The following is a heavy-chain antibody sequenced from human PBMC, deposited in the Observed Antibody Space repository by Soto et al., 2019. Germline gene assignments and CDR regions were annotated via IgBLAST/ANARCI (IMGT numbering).Heavy chain of an antibody. Sequence: PSETLSLTCTASGGSMNSYYWTWLRQPPGKGLEWVGFIHYGGGTVYNPALRSRVTVTVEASKKKCPLKLSSGTAADTAVYYCVGARYGGVSATCSESWGQGALVTVSS. V-gene: IGHV4-59*01. J-gene: IGHJ4*02. CDR2: IHYGGGT. D-gene: IGHD3-16*01. CDR3: VGARYGGVSATCSES. CDR1: GGSMNSYY.